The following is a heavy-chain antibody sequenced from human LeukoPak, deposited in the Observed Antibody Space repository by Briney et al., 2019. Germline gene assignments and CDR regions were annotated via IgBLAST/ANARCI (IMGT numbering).Heavy chain of an antibody. V-gene: IGHV3-48*01. D-gene: IGHD3-3*01. CDR2: ISSSSSTI. CDR1: GFTFSRYS. Sequence: GGSLRLSCAASGFTFSRYSMNWVRQAPGKGLEWVSYISSSSSTIYYADSVKGRFTISRDNAKNSLYLQMNSLRAKDTAVYYCARDLEWLLSYFDYWGQGTLVTVSS. CDR3: ARDLEWLLSYFDY. J-gene: IGHJ4*02.